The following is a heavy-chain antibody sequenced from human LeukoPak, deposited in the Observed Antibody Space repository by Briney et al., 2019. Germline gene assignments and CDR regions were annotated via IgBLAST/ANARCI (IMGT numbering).Heavy chain of an antibody. J-gene: IGHJ4*02. CDR2: ISSSSSYI. CDR3: ARSPTVTTSVDY. Sequence: GGSLRLSCAASGFTFSSYSMNWVRQAPGKGLEWVSSISSSSSYIYYADSVKGRFTISRDNAKNSLYLQMNSLRAEDTAVYYCARSPTVTTSVDYWGQGTLVTVSS. V-gene: IGHV3-21*01. CDR1: GFTFSSYS. D-gene: IGHD4-17*01.